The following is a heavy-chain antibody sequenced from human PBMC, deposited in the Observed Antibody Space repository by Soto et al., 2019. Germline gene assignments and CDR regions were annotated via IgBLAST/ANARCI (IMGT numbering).Heavy chain of an antibody. CDR3: ARGGVVVAQRRFDY. J-gene: IGHJ4*02. D-gene: IGHD2-15*01. CDR1: GGSFSGYY. V-gene: IGHV4-34*01. CDR2: INHSGST. Sequence: QVQLQQWGAGLLKPSETLSLTCAVYGGSFSGYYWSWIRQPPGKGLEWIGEINHSGSTNYNPSLKSRVNTSVDTAKNRCCLKLGSVTAADTAVYYCARGGVVVAQRRFDYWGQGTLVTVSS.